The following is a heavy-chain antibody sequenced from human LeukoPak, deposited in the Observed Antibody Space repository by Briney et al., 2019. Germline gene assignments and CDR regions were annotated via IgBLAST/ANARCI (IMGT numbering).Heavy chain of an antibody. Sequence: SGGSLRLSCADSGFTFSTYWMSWVRQAPGKGLECVANIKRDGSEKYYVDSVKGRFTIFRDDAKSSLYLQMNSLRAEDTAVYFCARVYTGNRWHFDYWGQGTLVTVSS. CDR3: ARVYTGNRWHFDY. J-gene: IGHJ4*02. V-gene: IGHV3-7*03. D-gene: IGHD2-2*02. CDR2: IKRDGSEK. CDR1: GFTFSTYW.